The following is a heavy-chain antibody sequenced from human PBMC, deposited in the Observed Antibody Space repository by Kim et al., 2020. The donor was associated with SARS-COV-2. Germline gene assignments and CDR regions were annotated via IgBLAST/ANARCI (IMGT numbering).Heavy chain of an antibody. CDR3: AKGRGIAARLSFDY. Sequence: GGSLRLSCAASGFTFSSYGMHWVRQAPGKGLEWVAVISYDGSNKYYADSVKGRFTISRDNSKNTLYLQMNSLRAEDTAVYYCAKGRGIAARLSFDYWGQGTLVTVSS. CDR1: GFTFSSYG. J-gene: IGHJ4*02. CDR2: ISYDGSNK. V-gene: IGHV3-30*18. D-gene: IGHD6-6*01.